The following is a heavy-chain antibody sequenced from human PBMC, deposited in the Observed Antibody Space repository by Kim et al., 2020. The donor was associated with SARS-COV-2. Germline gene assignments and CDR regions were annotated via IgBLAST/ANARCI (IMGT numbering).Heavy chain of an antibody. CDR1: GFTFSSYW. V-gene: IGHV3-74*01. CDR2: INSDGGTT. J-gene: IGHJ4*02. CDR3: ASRRYTGTYYFDY. D-gene: IGHD1-26*01. Sequence: GGSLRLSCAASGFTFSSYWMHWVRQAPGKGLVWVSRINSDGGTTSYADSVKGRFTISRDNAKSTLYLQMNSLRAEDTAVYYCASRRYTGTYYFDYWGQGTLVTVSS.